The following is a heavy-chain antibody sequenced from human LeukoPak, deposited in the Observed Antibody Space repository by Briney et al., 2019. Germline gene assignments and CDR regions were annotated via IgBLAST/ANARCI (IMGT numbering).Heavy chain of an antibody. J-gene: IGHJ4*02. CDR2: IIENGSNQ. Sequence: GGSLRLSCAASGFTFSNYIMHWVRQAPGKGLDWVAVIIENGSNQYYADSVKGRFTISRDNSKNTLFLQMNSLRGEDTAMYYCARVGYCNNANCYRFDYWGQGTLVTVSS. V-gene: IGHV3-30*04. CDR3: ARVGYCNNANCYRFDY. CDR1: GFTFSNYI. D-gene: IGHD2-8*01.